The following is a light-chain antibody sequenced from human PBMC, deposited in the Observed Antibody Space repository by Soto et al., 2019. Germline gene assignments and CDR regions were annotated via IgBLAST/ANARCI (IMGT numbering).Light chain of an antibody. CDR2: EVT. Sequence: QSVLTQPASVSGSPGQSIAISCTGTSSDVGGYDYVSWYQQQPDKAPKLMIYEVTKRPSGVSNRFSGSKSGNTASLTISGLQSEDEADYYCTSYTSSSSYVFGTGTRSPS. J-gene: IGLJ1*01. CDR3: TSYTSSSSYV. CDR1: SSDVGGYDY. V-gene: IGLV2-14*01.